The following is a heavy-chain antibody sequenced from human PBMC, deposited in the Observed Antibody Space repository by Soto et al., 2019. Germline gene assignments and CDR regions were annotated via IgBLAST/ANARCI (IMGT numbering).Heavy chain of an antibody. CDR3: ARHGYFYDGTGYSSFDF. CDR2: TDPSDSTT. CDR1: GYNFATYW. V-gene: IGHV5-10-1*01. Sequence: VQLVQSGVELKKPGESLTISCKSSGYNFATYWISWVRQMPGKGLEWMGRTDPSDSTTNYSPSFKGHVTISADKSSRTVSLQLSSLRASDTAMYYCARHGYFYDGTGYSSFDFWGQGTLVTVSS. J-gene: IGHJ4*02. D-gene: IGHD3-22*01.